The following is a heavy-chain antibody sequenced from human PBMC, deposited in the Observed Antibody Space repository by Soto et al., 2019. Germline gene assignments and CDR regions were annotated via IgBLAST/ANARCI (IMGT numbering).Heavy chain of an antibody. Sequence: GGSLRLSCAASGFRFNIYSMNWIRQAPGKGLEWFAYITSDTNTIKYADSVRGRFTISRDNAKNSVDLQMNSLRDEDTAVYYCARSVEGHFDYWGQGTVVTVAS. V-gene: IGHV3-48*02. D-gene: IGHD6-19*01. CDR2: ITSDTNTI. J-gene: IGHJ4*02. CDR1: GFRFNIYS. CDR3: ARSVEGHFDY.